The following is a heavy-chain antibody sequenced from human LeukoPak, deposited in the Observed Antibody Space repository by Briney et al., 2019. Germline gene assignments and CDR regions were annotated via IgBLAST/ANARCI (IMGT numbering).Heavy chain of an antibody. J-gene: IGHJ5*02. CDR2: ISGSGGST. CDR1: GFTFNSYA. Sequence: PGGSLRLSCAASGFTFNSYAMSWVRQAPGKGLEWVSAISGSGGSTYYADSVKGRFTISRDNSKNTLYLQMNSLRADDTAVYYCARDLYATVAANLPLLWFDPWGQGTLVTVSS. V-gene: IGHV3-23*01. D-gene: IGHD2-15*01. CDR3: ARDLYATVAANLPLLWFDP.